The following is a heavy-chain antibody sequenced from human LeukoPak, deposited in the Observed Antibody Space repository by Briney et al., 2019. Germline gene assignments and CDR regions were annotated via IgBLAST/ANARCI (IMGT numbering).Heavy chain of an antibody. D-gene: IGHD1-1*01. V-gene: IGHV4-61*02. CDR2: IYTSGSA. CDR1: GGSTSSGSYY. Sequence: SETLSLTCTVSGGSTSSGSYYWSWIRQPAGKGLEWIGRIYTSGSANYNPSLKSRVTISVDSSRNHFSLKLSSVTAADTAVYYCARGLDGFDPWGQGTLVTVSS. CDR3: ARGLDGFDP. J-gene: IGHJ5*02.